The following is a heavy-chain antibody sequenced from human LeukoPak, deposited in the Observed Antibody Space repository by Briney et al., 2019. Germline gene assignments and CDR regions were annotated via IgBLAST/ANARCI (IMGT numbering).Heavy chain of an antibody. D-gene: IGHD3-10*01. V-gene: IGHV1-18*01. Sequence: ASVTVSCKASGYTFTSYGISWVRQAPGQGLEWMGWISAYNGNTNYAQKLQGRVTMTTDTSTSTAYMELRSLRSDDTAVYYCARDGHYGSGSYYRSSNYYYYGMDVWGQGTTVTVSS. J-gene: IGHJ6*02. CDR2: ISAYNGNT. CDR3: ARDGHYGSGSYYRSSNYYYYGMDV. CDR1: GYTFTSYG.